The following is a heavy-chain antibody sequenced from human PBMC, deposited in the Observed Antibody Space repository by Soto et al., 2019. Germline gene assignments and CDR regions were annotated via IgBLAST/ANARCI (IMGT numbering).Heavy chain of an antibody. D-gene: IGHD3-3*01. Sequence: PSETLSLTCAVSGGSISSGGYSLSWSLQPPGKGLEWIGYLYHSGSNYYNPSLKSRVTISVDMSKNQFSLKLSSVTAADTAVYYCARVSGYWVAWFDPWGQGTLVTVSS. CDR1: GGSISSGGYS. CDR2: LYHSGSN. J-gene: IGHJ5*02. V-gene: IGHV4-30-2*01. CDR3: ARVSGYWVAWFDP.